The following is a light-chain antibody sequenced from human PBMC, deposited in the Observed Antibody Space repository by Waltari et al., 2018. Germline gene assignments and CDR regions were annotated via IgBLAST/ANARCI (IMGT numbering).Light chain of an antibody. J-gene: IGKJ4*01. Sequence: DIVMTQSPDSLAVFLGERAPLRFTSSPSIFRSSTNKNHLTWYQQKPGQPPKLLIYWASTRETGVPDRFSGSGSGTDFTLTISGLQAEDVAVYYCHQYYSSPLAFGGGTKVEIK. CDR2: WAS. CDR3: HQYYSSPLA. V-gene: IGKV4-1*01. CDR1: PSIFRSSTNKNH.